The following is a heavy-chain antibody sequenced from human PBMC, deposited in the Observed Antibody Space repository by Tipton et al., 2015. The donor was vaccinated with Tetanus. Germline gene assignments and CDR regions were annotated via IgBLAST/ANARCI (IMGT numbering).Heavy chain of an antibody. D-gene: IGHD2-15*01. Sequence: LRLSCTVSGGSVSSSSYYWGWIRQPPGKGLEWIGSIYYSGSTYYNPSLKSRVTISVDTSKNQFSLKPSSVTAADTAVYYCARRWGHCSGGSCYPSYYFDYWGQGTLVTVSS. CDR3: ARRWGHCSGGSCYPSYYFDY. CDR2: IYYSGST. J-gene: IGHJ4*02. CDR1: GGSVSSSSYY. V-gene: IGHV4-39*01.